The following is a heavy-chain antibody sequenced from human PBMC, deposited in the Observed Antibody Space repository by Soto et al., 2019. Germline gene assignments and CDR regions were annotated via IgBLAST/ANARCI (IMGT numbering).Heavy chain of an antibody. Sequence: PGGSLRLSCAASGISFSTSRMSWVRQAQGKGLEWVANVHQEGSEKGYVDSVKGRFTISRDNAKNSLYLQMNSLRAEDTAVYYCARLDSGAAYFYGLDVWGQGTTVTVSS. V-gene: IGHV3-7*01. D-gene: IGHD6-25*01. J-gene: IGHJ6*02. CDR3: ARLDSGAAYFYGLDV. CDR2: VHQEGSEK. CDR1: GISFSTSR.